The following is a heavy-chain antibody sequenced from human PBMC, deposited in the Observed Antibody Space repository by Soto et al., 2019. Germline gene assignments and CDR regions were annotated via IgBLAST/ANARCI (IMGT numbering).Heavy chain of an antibody. D-gene: IGHD6-13*01. CDR3: ARAHSNSWYFFYS. V-gene: IGHV4-59*01. CDR2: IYYTGAT. CDR1: GGSISSYY. J-gene: IGHJ5*01. Sequence: QVQLQESGPGLVKPSETLSLICTVSGGSISSYYWTWIRQPPGKGLEWIGHIYYTGATKYNPSLKSRVAIPADTSNNQFSLKVTSVTAADTAVYYCARAHSNSWYFFYSWGQGSLVTVSS.